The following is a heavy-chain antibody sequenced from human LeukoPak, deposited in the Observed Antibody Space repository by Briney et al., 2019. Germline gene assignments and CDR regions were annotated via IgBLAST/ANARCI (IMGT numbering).Heavy chain of an antibody. CDR2: INHSGST. CDR1: GGSFSGYY. CDR3: ARARGNMVRGNWFDP. Sequence: PSETLSLTCAVYGGSFSGYYWSWIRQPPGKGLGWIGEINHSGSTNYNPSLKSRVTISVDTSKNQFSLKLSSVTAADTAVYYCARARGNMVRGNWFDPWGQGTLVTVSS. D-gene: IGHD3-10*01. V-gene: IGHV4-34*01. J-gene: IGHJ5*02.